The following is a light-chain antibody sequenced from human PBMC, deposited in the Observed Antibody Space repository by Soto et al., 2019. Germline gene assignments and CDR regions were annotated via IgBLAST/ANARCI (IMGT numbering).Light chain of an antibody. Sequence: DLQMTQSLSSLSASVGDTVTITCRASQSISNSLSWYQQKPGKAPKFLIYVASTLQRGVPSRFSGSGSATDFTLTISSLQPEDVATYYCQQTFSPPYTFGQGTKLEIK. CDR2: VAS. CDR3: QQTFSPPYT. CDR1: QSISNS. V-gene: IGKV1-39*01. J-gene: IGKJ2*01.